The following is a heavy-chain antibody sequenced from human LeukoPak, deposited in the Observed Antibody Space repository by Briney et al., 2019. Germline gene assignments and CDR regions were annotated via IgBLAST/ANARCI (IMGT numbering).Heavy chain of an antibody. V-gene: IGHV3-7*01. Sequence: GGSLRLSCAASGFTFSSYWMSWVRQAPGKGLEWVANIKQDGSEKYYVDSVKGRFTISRDNAKNSLYLQMNSLRAEDTAVYYCAKDKPVATITPYYFDYWGQETLVTVSS. CDR1: GFTFSSYW. CDR3: AKDKPVATITPYYFDY. D-gene: IGHD5-24*01. J-gene: IGHJ4*02. CDR2: IKQDGSEK.